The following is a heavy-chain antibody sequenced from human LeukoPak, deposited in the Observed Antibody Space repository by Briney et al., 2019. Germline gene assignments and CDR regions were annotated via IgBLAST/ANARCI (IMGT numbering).Heavy chain of an antibody. CDR1: RFTFRSLG. J-gene: IGHJ4*02. Sequence: GGSLRLSCAASRFTFRSLGIHWVRQAPGKGLEWVAFIRYDGSNKYYADSVKGRFTISRDNSKNTLYLQMNSLRAEDTAVYYCAKTDGGWSGSFDYWGQGTLVTVSS. CDR3: AKTDGGWSGSFDY. V-gene: IGHV3-30*02. D-gene: IGHD3-3*01. CDR2: IRYDGSNK.